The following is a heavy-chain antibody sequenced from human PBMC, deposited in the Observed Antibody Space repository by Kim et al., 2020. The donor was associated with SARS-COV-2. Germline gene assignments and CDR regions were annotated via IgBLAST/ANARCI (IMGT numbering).Heavy chain of an antibody. J-gene: IGHJ6*02. CDR2: IYHSGST. V-gene: IGHV4-4*02. Sequence: SETLSLTCAVSGGSISSSNWWSWVRQPPGKGLEWIGEIYHSGSTNYNPSLKSRVTISVDKSKNQFSLKLSSVTAADTAVYYCARGGEYDYVWGSYRYNYYYGMDVWGQGTTVTVSS. CDR3: ARGGEYDYVWGSYRYNYYYGMDV. D-gene: IGHD3-16*02. CDR1: GGSISSSNW.